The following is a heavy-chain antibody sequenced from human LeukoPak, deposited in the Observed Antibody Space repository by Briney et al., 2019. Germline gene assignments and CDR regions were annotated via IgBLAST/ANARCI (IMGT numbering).Heavy chain of an antibody. D-gene: IGHD6-19*01. CDR1: RFTFSSYA. CDR3: AITSEFAVAENQPIDY. J-gene: IGHJ4*02. Sequence: GGSLRLSCAASRFTFSSYAMSWVRQVPGKGLEWVSGISGSGGSTYYADSVKGRFAISRDNAKNSLYLQMNSLRAEDTAVYYCAITSEFAVAENQPIDYWGQGTLVTVSS. CDR2: ISGSGGST. V-gene: IGHV3-23*01.